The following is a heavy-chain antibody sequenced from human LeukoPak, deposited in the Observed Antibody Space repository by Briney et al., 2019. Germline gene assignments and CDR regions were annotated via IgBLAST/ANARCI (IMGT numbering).Heavy chain of an antibody. CDR2: IRTEDYDGAT. CDR3: TRIFGYYYFYMDV. J-gene: IGHJ6*03. CDR1: GFTFGDYA. V-gene: IGHV3-49*04. Sequence: GGSLRLSCAASGFTFGDYAMSWVRQAPGKGLEWVGFIRTEDYDGATDYGASVKGRFTISRDDSKDIAYLQMNSLNTEDTGIYFCTRIFGYYYFYMDVWGKGTTVIVSS. D-gene: IGHD3-16*01.